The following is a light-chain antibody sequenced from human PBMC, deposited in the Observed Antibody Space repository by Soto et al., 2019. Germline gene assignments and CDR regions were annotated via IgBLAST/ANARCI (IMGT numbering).Light chain of an antibody. CDR2: DVA. Sequence: QSVLTQPRSVSGSLGQTVTISCTGSSSDVGSSNYMSWYQQHPGEAPKLVIYDVAQRPSGVPDRLSGSRSGKTASLTISGLQPDDEADYYCCSYAGSDTLIFGSGTKVTVL. CDR1: SSDVGSSNY. CDR3: CSYAGSDTLI. J-gene: IGLJ1*01. V-gene: IGLV2-11*01.